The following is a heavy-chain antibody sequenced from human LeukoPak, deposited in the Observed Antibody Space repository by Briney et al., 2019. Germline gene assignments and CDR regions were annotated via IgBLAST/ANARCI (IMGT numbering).Heavy chain of an antibody. Sequence: GASVKVSCKASGYTFTNYAMNWVRQAAGQGLEWMGWINTNTGNPTYAQGFTGRFVFSLDSSVSTAYLQISSLKAEDTAMYYCARRSMVQHLDVWGKGTTFTVSS. D-gene: IGHD3-10*01. CDR1: GYTFTNYA. V-gene: IGHV7-4-1*02. CDR3: ARRSMVQHLDV. CDR2: INTNTGNP. J-gene: IGHJ6*04.